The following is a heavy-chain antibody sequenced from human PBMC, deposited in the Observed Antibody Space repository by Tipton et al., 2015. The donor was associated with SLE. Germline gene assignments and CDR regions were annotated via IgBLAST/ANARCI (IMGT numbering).Heavy chain of an antibody. Sequence: QSGAEVKKPGASVKVSCKASGYTFTGYYMHWVRQAPGQGLEWMGWINPNSGGTNYAQKFQGRVTMTREPSISTAYMELSRLRSDDPAVYYCARARRIAAAGDYWGQGTLVTVSS. CDR3: ARARRIAAAGDY. CDR2: INPNSGGT. J-gene: IGHJ4*02. D-gene: IGHD6-13*01. CDR1: GYTFTGYY. V-gene: IGHV1-2*02.